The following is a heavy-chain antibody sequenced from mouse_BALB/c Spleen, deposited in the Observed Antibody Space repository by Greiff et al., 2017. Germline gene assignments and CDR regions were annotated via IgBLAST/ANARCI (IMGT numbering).Heavy chain of an antibody. CDR1: GYTFTSYW. Sequence: EVQLQQSGTVLARPGASVKMSCKASGYTFTSYWMHWVKQRPGQGLEWIGAIYPGNSDTSYNQKFKGKAKLTAVTSTSTAYMELSSLTNEDSAVYYCTLYDGYPAWFAYWGQGTLVTVSA. D-gene: IGHD2-3*01. CDR3: TLYDGYPAWFAY. V-gene: IGHV1-5*01. CDR2: IYPGNSDT. J-gene: IGHJ3*01.